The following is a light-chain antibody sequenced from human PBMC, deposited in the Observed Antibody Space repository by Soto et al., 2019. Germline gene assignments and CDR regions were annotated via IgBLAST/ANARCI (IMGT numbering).Light chain of an antibody. Sequence: DLPMTQSPSTLSGSVGDRVNITCRASQTISSWLAWYQKKPGKDPKILIYKASTLKSGVPSRFSGSGSGTEFNLTISRLQTDDFATYECQHYNSYSEAFGQGTKVDIK. CDR2: KAS. J-gene: IGKJ1*01. CDR3: QHYNSYSEA. CDR1: QTISSW. V-gene: IGKV1-5*03.